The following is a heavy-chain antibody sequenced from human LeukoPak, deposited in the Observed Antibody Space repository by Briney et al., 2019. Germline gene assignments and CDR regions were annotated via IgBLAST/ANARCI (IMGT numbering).Heavy chain of an antibody. V-gene: IGHV3-49*03. CDR3: TRSIDDYGTLPFDY. Sequence: GGSLRLSCTASGFTFGDYAMSWFRQAPGKGLEWVGFIRSKAYGGTTEYAASVKGRFTISRDDSKSIAYLQMNSLKTEDTAVYYCTRSIDDYGTLPFDYWGQGTLVTVSS. CDR2: IRSKAYGGTT. D-gene: IGHD4-17*01. J-gene: IGHJ4*02. CDR1: GFTFGDYA.